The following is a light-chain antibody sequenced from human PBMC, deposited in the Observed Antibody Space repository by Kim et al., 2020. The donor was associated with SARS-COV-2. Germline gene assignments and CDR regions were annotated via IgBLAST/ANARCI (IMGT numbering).Light chain of an antibody. J-gene: IGLJ1*01. CDR2: QVS. Sequence: QSALTQAASVSGSPGQSITISCTGTGGDVGLYNYVSWYQQHPGKAPRLLIYQVSQRPSGVSNRFSGSKSGSTASLTISGLQAEDEADYYCCSFASSNHYVFGIGTQVTVL. CDR3: CSFASSNHYV. CDR1: GGDVGLYNY. V-gene: IGLV2-23*02.